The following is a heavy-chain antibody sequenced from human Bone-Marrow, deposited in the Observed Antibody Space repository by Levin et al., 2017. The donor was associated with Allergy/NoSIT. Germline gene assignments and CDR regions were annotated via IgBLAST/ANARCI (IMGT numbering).Heavy chain of an antibody. D-gene: IGHD2-2*01. V-gene: IGHV3-48*02. J-gene: IGHJ4*02. Sequence: GGSLRLSCAASGFTLSSYSMNWVRQAPGKGLEWVSFISSSSSTIYYADSVMGRFTISRDNALSSVYLQMNSLRDDDTAVYYCARDRCSSTSCQFDYWGQGTLVTVSS. CDR2: ISSSSSTI. CDR3: ARDRCSSTSCQFDY. CDR1: GFTLSSYS.